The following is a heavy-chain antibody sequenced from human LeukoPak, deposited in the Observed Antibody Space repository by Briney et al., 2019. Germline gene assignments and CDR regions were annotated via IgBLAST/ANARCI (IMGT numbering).Heavy chain of an antibody. J-gene: IGHJ4*02. CDR1: GFTFSTYS. D-gene: IGHD3-22*01. CDR3: ASGNYYYDIDY. CDR2: IGSSSSYI. V-gene: IGHV3-21*01. Sequence: GGSLRLSCAASGFTFSTYSMNWVRQAPGKGLEWVSSIGSSSSYIYYADSLKGRFNISRDNAKNSLYLQMNSLRAEDTAVYYCASGNYYYDIDYWGQGTLVTVSS.